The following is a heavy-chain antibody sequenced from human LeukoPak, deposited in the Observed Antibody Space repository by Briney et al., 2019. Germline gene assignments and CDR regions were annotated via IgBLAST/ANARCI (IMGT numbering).Heavy chain of an antibody. D-gene: IGHD1/OR15-1a*01. CDR2: INPNTGVT. CDR3: ARLTRTDAYYFDS. CDR1: GYTFSAYY. Sequence: ASVKVSCKASGYTFSAYYMHWVRQAPGQGLEWMGQINPNTGVTNYAQKFQGRVTMTRDTSISTAYMDLSRLTSDDTAVYYCARLTRTDAYYFDSWGQGTLVTVSS. J-gene: IGHJ4*02. V-gene: IGHV1-2*06.